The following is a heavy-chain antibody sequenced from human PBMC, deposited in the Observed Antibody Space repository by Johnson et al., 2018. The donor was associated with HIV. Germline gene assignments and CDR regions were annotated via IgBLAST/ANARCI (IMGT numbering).Heavy chain of an antibody. CDR3: ARVMQADAFDI. CDR2: ISSNGDST. CDR1: GFTFSSYS. J-gene: IGHJ3*02. Sequence: VQLVESGGGVVQPGTSLRLSCAASGFTFSSYSMNWVRQAPGKGLEYVSAISSNGDSTYYANSVKGRFTISRDNAKNSLYLQMNSLRAEDTAVYYCARVMQADAFDIWGQGTMVTVSS. V-gene: IGHV3-64*01. D-gene: IGHD2-8*01.